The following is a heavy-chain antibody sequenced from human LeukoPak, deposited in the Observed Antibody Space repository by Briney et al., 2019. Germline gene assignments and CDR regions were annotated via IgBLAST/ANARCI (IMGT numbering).Heavy chain of an antibody. CDR2: ISSSSTI. D-gene: IGHD2-15*01. Sequence: PGGSLRLSCAASGFTFSSYSMNWVRQAPGKGLEWVSYISSSSTIYYADSVKGRFAISRDNAKNSLYLQMNSLRAEDTAVYYCARDGGGGYWRVVLALHYYGMDVWGQGTTVTVSS. V-gene: IGHV3-48*04. CDR1: GFTFSSYS. J-gene: IGHJ6*02. CDR3: ARDGGGGYWRVVLALHYYGMDV.